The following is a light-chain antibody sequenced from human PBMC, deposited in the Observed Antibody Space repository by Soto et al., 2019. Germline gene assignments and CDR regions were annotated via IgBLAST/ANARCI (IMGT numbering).Light chain of an antibody. CDR3: SSYASISTYV. CDR1: SXDVGGYNY. J-gene: IGLJ1*01. Sequence: QSALTQPASVSWSPGQSGTISCTGTSXDVGGYNYVAWYQHHPGEAPKLMIYEVTHRPSGVSNRFSGSKSGNTASLTISGLQAEDEADYYCSSYASISTYVFRTGTKVTV. V-gene: IGLV2-14*01. CDR2: EVT.